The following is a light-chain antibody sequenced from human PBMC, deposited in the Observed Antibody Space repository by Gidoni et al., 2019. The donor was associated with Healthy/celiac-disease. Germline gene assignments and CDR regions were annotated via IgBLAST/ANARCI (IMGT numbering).Light chain of an antibody. CDR2: ENN. Sequence: QPVLTQPPSVSAAPGQKVSISCSGSSSKIGNNYVSWYQQLPGTATKLLIYENNKRPTGIPDRFSGSKSGTSATLGITGLQTGDEADYYCGTWDSSLSAGGVFGGGTKLTVL. CDR3: GTWDSSLSAGGV. V-gene: IGLV1-51*02. CDR1: SSKIGNNY. J-gene: IGLJ2*01.